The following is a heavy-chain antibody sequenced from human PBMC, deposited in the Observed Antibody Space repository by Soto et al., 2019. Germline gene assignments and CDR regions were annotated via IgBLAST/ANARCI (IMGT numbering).Heavy chain of an antibody. J-gene: IGHJ4*02. Sequence: WASVKVSCKASGYTFTSYYIHWVRQAPGQGLEWMGVINPSGGSTSYAQKFQGRVTMTRDTSTSTVYMELSRLRSEDTAVYYCASSIGAVGSRFDYWGQGIPVTVSS. CDR2: INPSGGST. CDR3: ASSIGAVGSRFDY. V-gene: IGHV1-46*01. CDR1: GYTFTSYY. D-gene: IGHD6-13*01.